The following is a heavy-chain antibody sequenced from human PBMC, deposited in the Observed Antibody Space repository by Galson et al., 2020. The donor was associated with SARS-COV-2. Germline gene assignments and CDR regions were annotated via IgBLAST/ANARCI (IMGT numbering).Heavy chain of an antibody. CDR3: AKDKGSEGDFDWLFPEALIYFDY. CDR2: IWYDGSNK. CDR1: GFTFSSYG. V-gene: IGHV3-33*06. D-gene: IGHD3-9*01. Sequence: GGSLRLSCAASGFTFSSYGMHWVRQAPGKGLEWVAVIWYDGSNKYYADSVKGRFTISRDNSKNTLYLQMNSLRAEDTAVYYCAKDKGSEGDFDWLFPEALIYFDYWGQGTLVTVSS. J-gene: IGHJ4*02.